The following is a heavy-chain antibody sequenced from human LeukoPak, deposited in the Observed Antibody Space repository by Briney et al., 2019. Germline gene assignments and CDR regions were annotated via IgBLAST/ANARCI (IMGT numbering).Heavy chain of an antibody. J-gene: IGHJ4*02. Sequence: GGSLRLSCAASGFTFNNYGMNWVRQAPGKGLEWVSVVSTSGDNGYYADSVQGRFTISRDNSKNSLYLQMNSLRAEDTAVYYCAKGGTGTTVRYFDYWGQGTLVAVSS. CDR2: VSTSGDNG. CDR3: AKGGTGTTVRYFDY. V-gene: IGHV3-23*01. CDR1: GFTFNNYG. D-gene: IGHD1-7*01.